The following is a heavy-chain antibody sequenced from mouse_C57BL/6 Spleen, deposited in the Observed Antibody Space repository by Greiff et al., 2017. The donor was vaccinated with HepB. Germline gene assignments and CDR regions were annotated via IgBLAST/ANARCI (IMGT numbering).Heavy chain of an antibody. CDR1: GFSLTSYG. J-gene: IGHJ1*03. CDR2: LWSDGST. D-gene: IGHD1-1*01. Sequence: VKLVESGPGLVAPSQSLSITCTVSGFSLTSYGVHWVRQPPGKGLEWLVVLWSDGSTTYNSALKSRLSISKDNSKSQVFLKMNSLQTYDTAMYYCARHGYYGSTSYWYFDVWGTGTTVTVSS. V-gene: IGHV2-6-1*01. CDR3: ARHGYYGSTSYWYFDV.